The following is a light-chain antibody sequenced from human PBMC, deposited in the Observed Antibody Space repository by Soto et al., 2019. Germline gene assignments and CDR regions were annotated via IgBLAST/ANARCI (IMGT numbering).Light chain of an antibody. J-gene: IGLJ2*01. Sequence: QSALTQPASVSGSPGQSITISCTGTSSDVGGYNYVSWYQQHPGKAPKLMIYDVSNRPSGVSNRFSGSKSGNTAYLTISGLQAEDEADYYCSSYTSSSRVVFGGGTKVTVL. V-gene: IGLV2-14*01. CDR3: SSYTSSSRVV. CDR2: DVS. CDR1: SSDVGGYNY.